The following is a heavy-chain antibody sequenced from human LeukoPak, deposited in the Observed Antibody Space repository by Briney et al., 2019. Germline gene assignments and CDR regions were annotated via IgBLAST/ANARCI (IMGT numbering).Heavy chain of an antibody. Sequence: AASVKVSCKASGYTFTSYAMNWVRQAPGQGLEWMGWINTNTGNPTYAQGFTGRFVFSLDTSVSTAYLQISSLKAEDTAVYYCASGHLGSGSSTFDYWGQGTLVTVSS. CDR3: ASGHLGSGSSTFDY. CDR2: INTNTGNP. CDR1: GYTFTSYA. D-gene: IGHD3-10*01. J-gene: IGHJ4*02. V-gene: IGHV7-4-1*02.